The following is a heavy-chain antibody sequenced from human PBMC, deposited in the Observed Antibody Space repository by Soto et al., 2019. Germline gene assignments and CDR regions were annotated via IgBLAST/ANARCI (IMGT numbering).Heavy chain of an antibody. CDR3: ATVFDV. CDR1: GFTFRSHR. CDR2: IDTDGGGT. J-gene: IGHJ4*02. V-gene: IGHV3-74*01. D-gene: IGHD4-17*01. Sequence: EVQLVESGGGLVQPGGSLRVSCAASGFTFRSHRIHWVRQAPGKGLEWVSRIDTDGGGTSYADSVKGRFTISTDNAENTVYLRMNGLRVEDTAGYYCATVFDVWGQGALVTVSS.